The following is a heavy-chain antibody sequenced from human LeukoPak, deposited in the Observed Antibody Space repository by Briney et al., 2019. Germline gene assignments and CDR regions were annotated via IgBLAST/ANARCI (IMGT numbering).Heavy chain of an antibody. J-gene: IGHJ4*02. V-gene: IGHV3-21*01. D-gene: IGHD6-6*01. CDR1: GFTVSSNY. CDR3: ARYSSSSD. Sequence: PGGSLRLSCAASGFTVSSNYMSWVRQAPGKGLEWVSSISSSSSYIYYADSVKGRFTISRDNAKNSLYLQMNSLRAEDTAVYYCARYSSSSDWGQGTLVTVSS. CDR2: ISSSSSYI.